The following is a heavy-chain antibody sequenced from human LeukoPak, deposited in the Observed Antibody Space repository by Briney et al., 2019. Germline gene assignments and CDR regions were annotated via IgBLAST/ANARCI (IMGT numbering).Heavy chain of an antibody. Sequence: SETLSLTRAVYGGSFSGYYWSWIRQPPGKGLEWIGEINHSGSTNYNPSLKSRVTISVDTSKNQFSLKLSSVTAADTAVYYCARGPGYSSGWYFYWGQGTLVTVSS. V-gene: IGHV4-34*01. D-gene: IGHD6-19*01. CDR3: ARGPGYSSGWYFY. J-gene: IGHJ4*02. CDR1: GGSFSGYY. CDR2: INHSGST.